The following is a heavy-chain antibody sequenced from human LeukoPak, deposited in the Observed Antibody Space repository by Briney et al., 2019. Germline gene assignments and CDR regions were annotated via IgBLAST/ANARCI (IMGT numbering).Heavy chain of an antibody. CDR3: TRAGGDSWYFDY. D-gene: IGHD2-21*02. CDR1: GDSVTSSRAA. Sequence: SQTLSLTCAISGDSVTSSRAAWNWIRQSPSRGLEWLGRTYYRSKWYNDYSVSVKSRIDINADTSKNQFSLQLNSVTPEDTAMYYCTRAGGDSWYFDYWGQGTPVTVSS. CDR2: TYYRSKWYN. V-gene: IGHV6-1*01. J-gene: IGHJ4*02.